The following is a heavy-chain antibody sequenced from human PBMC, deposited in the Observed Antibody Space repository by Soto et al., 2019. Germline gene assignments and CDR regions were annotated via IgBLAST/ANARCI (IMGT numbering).Heavy chain of an antibody. V-gene: IGHV1-69*01. CDR3: APSVGIATTGGDGMDV. J-gene: IGHJ6*02. Sequence: QVQLVQSGAEVKKTGSSVKVSCKASGGTFSISGFSWVRQAPGQGPEWIGGIIPILTTPNYAQKFQGRLTIVAVESTTTVDMELSSLKSEDTVVYYCAPSVGIATTGGDGMDVWGQGTSVTVSS. D-gene: IGHD2-8*02. CDR2: IIPILTTP. CDR1: GGTFSISG.